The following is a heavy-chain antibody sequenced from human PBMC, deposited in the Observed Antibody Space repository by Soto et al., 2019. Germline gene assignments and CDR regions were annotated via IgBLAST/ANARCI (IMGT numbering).Heavy chain of an antibody. CDR2: IDPSDSYT. V-gene: IGHV5-10-1*01. CDR3: ARNWKSYGYYYGMDV. J-gene: IGHJ6*02. Sequence: PGESLKISCKGSGYSFTSYWISWVRQMPGKGLEWMGRIDPSDSYTNYSPSFQGHVTISADKSISTAYLQWSSLKASDTAMYYCARNWKSYGYYYGMDVWGQGTTATVSS. D-gene: IGHD5-18*01. CDR1: GYSFTSYW.